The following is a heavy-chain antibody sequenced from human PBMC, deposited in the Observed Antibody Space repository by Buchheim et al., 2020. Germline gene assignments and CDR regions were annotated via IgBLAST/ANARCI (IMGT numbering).Heavy chain of an antibody. J-gene: IGHJ4*02. Sequence: QVQLQESGPGLVKPSQTLSLTCTVSGDSMERGGFYWNWIRQHPGMGLEFIGYMYNSGSTYFNPSLRSRVTISADTSMNQFSLKLSSVTAADTAVYFCARGTPRYYFDFWGQGTL. CDR3: ARGTPRYYFDF. CDR1: GDSMERGGFY. V-gene: IGHV4-31*03. CDR2: MYNSGST. D-gene: IGHD3-10*01.